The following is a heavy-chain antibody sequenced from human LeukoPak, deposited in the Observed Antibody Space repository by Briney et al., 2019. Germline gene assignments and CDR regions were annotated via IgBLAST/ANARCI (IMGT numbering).Heavy chain of an antibody. J-gene: IGHJ4*02. CDR3: AKASAYGDYGVY. V-gene: IGHV3-23*01. CDR2: MSGNGGTT. Sequence: GGSLRLSCAASGFTFGNYGMSWVRQSPGKGLEWVSSMSGNGGTTTYAGSVKGRFTISRDNSKDTLYLQMNSLRVEDTAIYYCAKASAYGDYGVYWGQGTLVTVSS. CDR1: GFTFGNYG. D-gene: IGHD4-17*01.